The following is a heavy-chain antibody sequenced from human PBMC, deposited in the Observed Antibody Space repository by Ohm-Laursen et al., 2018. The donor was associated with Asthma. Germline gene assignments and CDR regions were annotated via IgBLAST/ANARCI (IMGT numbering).Heavy chain of an antibody. V-gene: IGHV3-21*01. Sequence: GSLRLSCTAFGFTFSSYSMNWVRQAPGKGLEWVSSISSSSSYIYYADPVKGRFTISRDNAKNSLYLQMNSLRAEDTAVYYCARVHLRYGDYLYYFDYWGQGTLVTVSS. CDR2: ISSSSSYI. D-gene: IGHD4-17*01. CDR3: ARVHLRYGDYLYYFDY. J-gene: IGHJ4*02. CDR1: GFTFSSYS.